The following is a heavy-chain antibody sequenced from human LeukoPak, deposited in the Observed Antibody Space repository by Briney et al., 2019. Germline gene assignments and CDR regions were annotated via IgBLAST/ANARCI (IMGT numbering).Heavy chain of an antibody. CDR3: ARGRRVGATRDFDY. V-gene: IGHV1-8*01. Sequence: ASVKVSCKASGYTFTSYDINWVRQATGQGLEWMGWMNPNSGNTGYAQKFQGRATTTRNTSISTAYMELSSLRSEDTAVYYCARGRRVGATRDFDYWGQGTLVTVSS. CDR2: MNPNSGNT. J-gene: IGHJ4*02. CDR1: GYTFTSYD. D-gene: IGHD1-26*01.